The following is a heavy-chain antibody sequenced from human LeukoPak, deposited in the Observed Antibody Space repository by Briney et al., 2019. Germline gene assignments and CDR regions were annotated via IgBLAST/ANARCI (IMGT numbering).Heavy chain of an antibody. CDR2: IYYSGST. D-gene: IGHD5-18*01. CDR3: ARPGYSYGADAFDI. J-gene: IGHJ3*02. V-gene: IGHV4-59*01. CDR1: GGSISSYY. Sequence: SETLSLTCTVSGGSISSYYWSWMRQPPGKGLEWIGYIYYSGSTNYNPSLKSRVTISVDTSKNQFSLKLSSVTAADTGVYYCARPGYSYGADAFDIWGQGTMVTVSS.